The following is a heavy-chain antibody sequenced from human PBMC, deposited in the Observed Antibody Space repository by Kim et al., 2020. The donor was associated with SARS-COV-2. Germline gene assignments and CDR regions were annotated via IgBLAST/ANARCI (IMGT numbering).Heavy chain of an antibody. CDR1: GFTFSTYA. D-gene: IGHD2-21*02. V-gene: IGHV3-23*01. Sequence: GGSLRLSCAASGFTFSTYAMSWVRQAPGKGLEWVSGISGSGGSAFYAASVKGRFTISRDNSKNTLFLQMNSLRDEDTGIYYCAKNPLRIVVVTARTVSWYFDLWGRGTLVTVSS. J-gene: IGHJ2*01. CDR3: AKNPLRIVVVTARTVSWYFDL. CDR2: ISGSGGSA.